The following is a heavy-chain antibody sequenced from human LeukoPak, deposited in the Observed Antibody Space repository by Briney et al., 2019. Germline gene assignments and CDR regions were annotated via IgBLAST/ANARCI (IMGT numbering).Heavy chain of an antibody. CDR2: IIPIFGTA. J-gene: IGHJ4*02. CDR3: ARDDGGSCYPN. D-gene: IGHD2-15*01. Sequence: GASVKVSCTASGYAFIRYHIHWVRQAPGQGLEWMGGIIPIFGTANYAQKFQGRVTITADESTSTAYMELSSLRSEDTAVYYCARDDGGSCYPNWGQGTLVTVSS. CDR1: GYAFIRYH. V-gene: IGHV1-69*13.